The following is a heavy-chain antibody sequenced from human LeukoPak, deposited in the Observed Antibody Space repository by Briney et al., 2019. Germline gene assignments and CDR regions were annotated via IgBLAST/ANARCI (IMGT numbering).Heavy chain of an antibody. Sequence: PSETLSLTCTVSGGSISSGGYYWSWIRQHPGKGLEWIGYIYYSGSTYYNPSLKSRVTISVDTSKNQFSLKLSSVTAADTAVYYCARGLRYFDAPLIDYWGQGTLVTVSS. CDR3: ARGLRYFDAPLIDY. CDR1: GGSISSGGYY. J-gene: IGHJ4*02. V-gene: IGHV4-31*03. CDR2: IYYSGST. D-gene: IGHD3-9*01.